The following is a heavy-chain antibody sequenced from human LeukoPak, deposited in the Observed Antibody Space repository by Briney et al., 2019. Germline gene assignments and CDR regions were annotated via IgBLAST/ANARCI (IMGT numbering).Heavy chain of an antibody. V-gene: IGHV3-48*02. J-gene: IGHJ4*02. CDR3: ARGSATFDY. CDR2: ISSSSSTI. CDR1: GFTFDDYA. Sequence: SGGSLRLSCAASGFTFDDYAMHWVRQAPGKGLEWASYISSSSSTIYYADSVKGRFTISRDNAKNSLYLQMNSLRDEDTAVYYCARGSATFDYWGQGNLVTVSS.